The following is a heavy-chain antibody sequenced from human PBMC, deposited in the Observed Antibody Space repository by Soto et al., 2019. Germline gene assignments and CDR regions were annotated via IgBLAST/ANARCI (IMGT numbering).Heavy chain of an antibody. V-gene: IGHV3-74*01. J-gene: IGHJ4*02. D-gene: IGHD1-1*01. Sequence: GGSLRLSCEVSGFTFSAYWMHWVRQVPGKGLIWVSRISDDGSTTTYADSVKGRFTISRDNAKNTLYLQMNSLRADDTGLYYCTRGPRVSSTGTGAHWGQGTLVTVSS. CDR3: TRGPRVSSTGTGAH. CDR2: ISDDGSTT. CDR1: GFTFSAYW.